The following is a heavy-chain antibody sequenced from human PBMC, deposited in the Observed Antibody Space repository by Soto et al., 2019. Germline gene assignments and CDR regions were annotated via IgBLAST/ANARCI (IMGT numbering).Heavy chain of an antibody. Sequence: SETLSLTCTVSGGSISSYYWSWIRQPPGKGLEWIGYIYYSGSTNYNPSLKSRVTISVDTSKNQFSLKLSSVTAADTAVYYCAMMSWEYSSSSVWFDPWGQGTLVTVSS. CDR3: AMMSWEYSSSSVWFDP. J-gene: IGHJ5*02. D-gene: IGHD6-6*01. CDR2: IYYSGST. V-gene: IGHV4-59*01. CDR1: GGSISSYY.